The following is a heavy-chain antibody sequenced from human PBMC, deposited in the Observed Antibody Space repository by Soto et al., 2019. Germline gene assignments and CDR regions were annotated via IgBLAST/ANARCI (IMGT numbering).Heavy chain of an antibody. CDR1: GFTFSSYW. Sequence: GESLKISCAASGFTFSSYWMHWVRQAPGKGLVWVSRINSDGSSTSYADSVKGRFTISRDNAKNTLYLQMNSLRAEDTAVYYCARGYSYYGDPHVDYWGQGTLVTVSS. D-gene: IGHD4-17*01. CDR2: INSDGSST. J-gene: IGHJ4*02. CDR3: ARGYSYYGDPHVDY. V-gene: IGHV3-74*01.